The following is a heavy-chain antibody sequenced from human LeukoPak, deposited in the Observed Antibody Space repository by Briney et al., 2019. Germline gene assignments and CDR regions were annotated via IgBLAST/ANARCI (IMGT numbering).Heavy chain of an antibody. CDR3: ARGLTYYDILTGSGALGY. Sequence: SETLSLTCTVSGGSISSGGYYWSWIRQHPGKGLEWIGYIYYSGSTYYNPSLKSRVTISVDTSKNQFSLKLSSVTAADTAVYYCARGLTYYDILTGSGALGYWGQGTLVTVSS. J-gene: IGHJ4*02. D-gene: IGHD3-9*01. CDR1: GGSISSGGYY. CDR2: IYYSGST. V-gene: IGHV4-31*03.